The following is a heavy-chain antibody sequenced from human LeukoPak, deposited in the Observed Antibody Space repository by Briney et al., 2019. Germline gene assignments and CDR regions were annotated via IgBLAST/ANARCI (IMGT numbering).Heavy chain of an antibody. CDR2: INSDGSNT. D-gene: IGHD6-13*01. CDR1: GFTFSSYW. J-gene: IGHJ6*03. Sequence: TGGSLRLSCAASGFTFSSYWMNWVRQAPGKGLVWVSRINSDGSNTKYADSVKGRFTISRDNAENSLYLQMSSLRADDTAVYYCAKEGSSSSWSPRWYYYMDVWGKGTTVSVSS. CDR3: AKEGSSSSWSPRWYYYMDV. V-gene: IGHV3-74*01.